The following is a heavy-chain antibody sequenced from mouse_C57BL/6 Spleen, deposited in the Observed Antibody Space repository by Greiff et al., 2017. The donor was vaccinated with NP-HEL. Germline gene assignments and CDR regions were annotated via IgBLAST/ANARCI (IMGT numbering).Heavy chain of an antibody. CDR1: GYTFTSYW. CDR2: IYPGSGST. J-gene: IGHJ2*01. D-gene: IGHD1-1*01. Sequence: VQLQQPGAELVKPGASVKMSCKASGYTFTSYWITWVKQRPGQGLEWIGGIYPGSGSTNYNQKFKSKATLTVDKSSSTAYMQLSSLTSEDAAVYYCARGIYYGSSPLYYFDYWGQGTTLTVSS. V-gene: IGHV1-55*01. CDR3: ARGIYYGSSPLYYFDY.